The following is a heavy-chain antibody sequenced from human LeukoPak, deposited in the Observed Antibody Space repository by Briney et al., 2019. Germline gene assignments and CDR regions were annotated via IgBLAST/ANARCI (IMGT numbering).Heavy chain of an antibody. CDR1: GFTFSTYA. CDR3: AAAYFGVDQYYYGMDV. V-gene: IGHV3-23*01. CDR2: ISRDGGST. D-gene: IGHD3-3*01. Sequence: GGSLRLSCAASGFTFSTYAMSWVRQAPGKGLEWASAISRDGGSTYYADSVKGRFTISRDTSKNTLYLQMNSLRAEDTAVYYCAAAYFGVDQYYYGMDVWGQGTTVTVSS. J-gene: IGHJ6*02.